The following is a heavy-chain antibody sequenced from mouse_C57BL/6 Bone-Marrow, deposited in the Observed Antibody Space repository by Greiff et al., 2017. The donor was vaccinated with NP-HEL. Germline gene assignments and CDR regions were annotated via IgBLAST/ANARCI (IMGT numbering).Heavy chain of an antibody. V-gene: IGHV1-59*01. CDR3: ARAHYYDYDGFAY. CDR2: IDPSDSYT. CDR1: GYTFTSYW. D-gene: IGHD2-4*01. Sequence: QVQLQQPGAELVRPGTSVKLSCKASGYTFTSYWMHWVNQRPGQGLEWIGVIDPSDSYTNYNQKFKGKATLTVDTSSSTAYMQLSSLTSEDSAVYYCARAHYYDYDGFAYWGQGTLVTVSA. J-gene: IGHJ3*01.